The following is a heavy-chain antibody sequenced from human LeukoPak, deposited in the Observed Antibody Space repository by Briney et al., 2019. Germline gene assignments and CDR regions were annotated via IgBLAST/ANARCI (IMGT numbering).Heavy chain of an antibody. Sequence: PGGSLRLSCAASGFTFTTYSMNWVRQAPGKGLEWVSYITPSSSTIYYADSVKGRFTISRDNDKNSLYLQMDSLRPEDTAVYYCARDHKDWGVFDYWGQGTLVTVSS. CDR3: ARDHKDWGVFDY. J-gene: IGHJ4*02. CDR1: GFTFTTYS. CDR2: ITPSSSTI. D-gene: IGHD3-10*01. V-gene: IGHV3-48*04.